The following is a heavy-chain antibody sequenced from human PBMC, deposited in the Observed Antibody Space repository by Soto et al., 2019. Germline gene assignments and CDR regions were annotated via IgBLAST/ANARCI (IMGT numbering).Heavy chain of an antibody. CDR3: SGGGLSSTWYQAY. V-gene: IGHV1-69*06. Sequence: QVQLVQSGPEVKKPGSSVKLSCKASGGTFTSFSISWVRQAPGQGLEWMGGTIPIFGTADYAHKFQDRLTITADKTTSTTYMELTSLRSEDTAVYYCSGGGLSSTWYQAYWGQGTLLTVSS. CDR1: GGTFTSFS. CDR2: TIPIFGTA. J-gene: IGHJ4*02. D-gene: IGHD6-13*01.